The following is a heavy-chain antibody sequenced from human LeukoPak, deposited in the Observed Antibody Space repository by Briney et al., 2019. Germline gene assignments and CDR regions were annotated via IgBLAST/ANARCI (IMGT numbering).Heavy chain of an antibody. D-gene: IGHD3-22*01. CDR2: ISSSSSYI. J-gene: IGHJ4*02. CDR1: GYTFSSYS. CDR3: ARGDYYDSSGYYYFDY. Sequence: ASVKVSCKASGYTFSSYSMNWVRQAPGKGLEWVSSISSSSSYIYYADSVKGRFTIPRDNAKNSLYLQMNSLRAEDAAVYYCARGDYYDSSGYYYFDYWGQGTLVTVSS. V-gene: IGHV3-21*01.